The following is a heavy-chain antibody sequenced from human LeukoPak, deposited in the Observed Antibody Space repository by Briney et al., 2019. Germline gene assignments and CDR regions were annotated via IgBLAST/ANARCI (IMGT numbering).Heavy chain of an antibody. CDR2: ISSSATYM. D-gene: IGHD3/OR15-3a*01. CDR3: ARGGVGLVIIPGWEYDYYGLDV. Sequence: GGSLRLSCAASGFTLSTYSMNWVRQAPGKGLEWVSSISSSATYMYYADSVKGRFTISRDNAKNSPYLQMNSLRAEDTAVYYCARGGVGLVIIPGWEYDYYGLDVWGQGTTVTVSS. V-gene: IGHV3-21*01. CDR1: GFTLSTYS. J-gene: IGHJ6*02.